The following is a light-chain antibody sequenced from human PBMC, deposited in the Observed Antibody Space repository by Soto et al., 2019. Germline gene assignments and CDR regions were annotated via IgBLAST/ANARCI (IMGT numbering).Light chain of an antibody. J-gene: IGKJ5*01. V-gene: IGKV3-11*01. CDR3: QQRSIWPPIP. CDR2: DAS. Sequence: EIVLTLSPAALSLSPGERATLSCRASQSVSSNLAWYQQRPGQAPRLLIYDASNRATGIPDRFSGSGSGTDFTLTISSLETEDFAVYYCQQRSIWPPIPFGQGTRLEIK. CDR1: QSVSSN.